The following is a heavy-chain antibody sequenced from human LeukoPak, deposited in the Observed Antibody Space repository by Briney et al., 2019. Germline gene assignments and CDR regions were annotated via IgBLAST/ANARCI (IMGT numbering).Heavy chain of an antibody. D-gene: IGHD3-22*01. J-gene: IGHJ4*02. Sequence: GGSLRLSCAASGFTFSSYWMHWVRQAPGKGLVGVSRINSDGSSTSYADSVKGRFTISRDNAKTTLYLQMNSLRAEDTAVYYCAWPGYYYDSSGYFIWGQGTLVTVSS. V-gene: IGHV3-74*01. CDR3: AWPGYYYDSSGYFI. CDR1: GFTFSSYW. CDR2: INSDGSST.